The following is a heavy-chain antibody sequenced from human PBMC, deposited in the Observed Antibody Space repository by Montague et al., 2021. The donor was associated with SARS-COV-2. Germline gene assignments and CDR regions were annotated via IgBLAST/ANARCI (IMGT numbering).Heavy chain of an antibody. Sequence: SLRLSCAVSGFTFSNYWVHWVRQAPGKGLEWVSRTNSDGRSTTYADSVKGRFTISRDNAKNTLFLQINSLRGEDTAAYYCVREVGMVVARTLGRLDPWGQGTLVTVSS. V-gene: IGHV3-74*01. CDR1: GFTFSNYW. D-gene: IGHD6-19*01. CDR3: VREVGMVVARTLGRLDP. J-gene: IGHJ5*02. CDR2: TNSDGRST.